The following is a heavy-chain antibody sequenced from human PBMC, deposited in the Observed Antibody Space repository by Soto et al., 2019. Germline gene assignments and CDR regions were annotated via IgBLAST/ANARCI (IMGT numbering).Heavy chain of an antibody. V-gene: IGHV1-24*01. Sequence: SVKVSCKVSGYTLTELSMHWVRQAPGKGLEWMGGFDPEDGETIYAQKFQGRVTMTEDTSTDTAYMELSSPRSEDTAVYYCATTSPLLRDAFDIWGKGTMVTGS. J-gene: IGHJ3*02. CDR3: ATTSPLLRDAFDI. CDR2: FDPEDGET. D-gene: IGHD2-15*01. CDR1: GYTLTELS.